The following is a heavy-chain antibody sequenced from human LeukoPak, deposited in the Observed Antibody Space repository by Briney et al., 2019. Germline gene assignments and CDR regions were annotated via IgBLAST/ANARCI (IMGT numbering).Heavy chain of an antibody. J-gene: IGHJ5*02. CDR3: AEGGSYYFGP. V-gene: IGHV3-7*01. CDR1: GFSFSTYG. Sequence: GGSLRLSCAASGFSFSTYGMSWVRQAPGKGLEWVANIKRDGSEKNYVDSVKGRFAISRDNAKNSLYLQMNSVRDEDTALYYCAEGGSYYFGPWGQGSLVTVSS. CDR2: IKRDGSEK. D-gene: IGHD1-26*01.